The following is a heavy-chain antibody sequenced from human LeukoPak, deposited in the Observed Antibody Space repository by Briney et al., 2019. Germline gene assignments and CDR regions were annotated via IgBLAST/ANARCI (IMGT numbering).Heavy chain of an antibody. V-gene: IGHV1-69*13. D-gene: IGHD3-3*01. J-gene: IGHJ4*02. Sequence: ASVKVSCKASGGTFSSYAISWVRQAPGQGLEWMGGIIPIFGTANYAQKFQGRITITADESTSTAYMELSSLRSEDTAVYYCARDRLYYDFWSGYPWFDYWGQGTLVTVSS. CDR2: IIPIFGTA. CDR1: GGTFSSYA. CDR3: ARDRLYYDFWSGYPWFDY.